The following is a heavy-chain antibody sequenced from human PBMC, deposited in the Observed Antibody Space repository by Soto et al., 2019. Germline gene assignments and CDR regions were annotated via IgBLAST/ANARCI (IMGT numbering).Heavy chain of an antibody. V-gene: IGHV3-43*02. D-gene: IGHD5-12*01. Sequence: GGSLRLSCAASGFTFDDYAMHWVRQAPGKGLEWVSLISGDGSSTYYADSVKGRFTISRDNSKNSLYLQMNSLRTEDSALYYCAKGRDGYNDYWGQGTLVTVSS. J-gene: IGHJ4*02. CDR3: AKGRDGYNDY. CDR1: GFTFDDYA. CDR2: ISGDGSST.